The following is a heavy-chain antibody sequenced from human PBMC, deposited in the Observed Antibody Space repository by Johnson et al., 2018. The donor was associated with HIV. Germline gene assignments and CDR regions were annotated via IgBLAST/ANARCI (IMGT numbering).Heavy chain of an antibody. Sequence: QVQLVESGGGVVQPGRSLRLSCAASGFTFSSYGMHWVRQAPGKGLEWVAVIWYDGSNKYYADSVKGRFTISRDNSKNTLYLQMNSLRAEDTAVDYCAKEKGAAAGSPAFDIWGQGTMVTVSS. CDR2: IWYDGSNK. CDR1: GFTFSSYG. V-gene: IGHV3-33*06. D-gene: IGHD6-13*01. CDR3: AKEKGAAAGSPAFDI. J-gene: IGHJ3*02.